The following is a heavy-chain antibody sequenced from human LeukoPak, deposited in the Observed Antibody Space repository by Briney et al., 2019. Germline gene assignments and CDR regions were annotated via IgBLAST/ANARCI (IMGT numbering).Heavy chain of an antibody. CDR3: ARGGWSLDY. V-gene: IGHV4-59*02. Sequence: SETLSLTCTVSGGTVSGYYWSWILQPPGKGLECIGFIYYSGSTTYNPSLKSRVTISVDTAKNQLSLRLNSVTAADSAMYYCARGGWSLDYWGQGTLVTVSS. CDR2: IYYSGST. D-gene: IGHD6-19*01. J-gene: IGHJ4*02. CDR1: GGTVSGYY.